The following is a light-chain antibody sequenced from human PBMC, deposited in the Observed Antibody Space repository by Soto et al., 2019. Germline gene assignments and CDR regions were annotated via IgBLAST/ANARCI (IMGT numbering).Light chain of an antibody. J-gene: IGKJ2*01. CDR1: QDISNY. Sequence: DIQMTQSPSSLSASVGDRVTITCQASQDISNYLNWYQQKPGKAPKLLIYDASNLETGVPSRFSGSGSGTDFTFTISSLQPEDISTYYCQQNDNLPPTCGQGTNLDI. CDR2: DAS. V-gene: IGKV1-33*01. CDR3: QQNDNLPPT.